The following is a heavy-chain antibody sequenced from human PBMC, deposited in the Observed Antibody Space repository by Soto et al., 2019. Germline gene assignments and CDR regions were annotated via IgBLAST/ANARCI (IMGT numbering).Heavy chain of an antibody. CDR1: GYIFNNYG. CDR2: IAADNGDT. D-gene: IGHD7-27*01. V-gene: IGHV1-18*01. CDR3: ARRTLGSAIGIGDY. J-gene: IGHJ4*02. Sequence: QIQLVQCGAEVRVPGASVKVSCRASGYIFNNYGVTWVRQAPGQGLEWMGFIAADNGDTKFAEKLQGRVSMTTDTSTNTAYMELRSLRSDDTALYYCARRTLGSAIGIGDYWGQGTLVTVSS.